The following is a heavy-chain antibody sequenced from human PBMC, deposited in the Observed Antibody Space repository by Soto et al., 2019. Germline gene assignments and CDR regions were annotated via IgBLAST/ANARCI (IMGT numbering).Heavy chain of an antibody. D-gene: IGHD2-2*01. CDR3: ARSQGSSTSLEIYYYYYYGMAV. V-gene: IGHV1-69*01. Sequence: QVQLVQSGAEVKKPGSSVKVSCKASGGTFSSYAISWVRQAPGQGLEWMGGIIPISGTANYALKFQGRVTITADESTSTVYMELSSLRSEDTAVYFCARSQGSSTSLEIYYYYYYGMAVWGQGTTVTVSS. J-gene: IGHJ6*02. CDR1: GGTFSSYA. CDR2: IIPISGTA.